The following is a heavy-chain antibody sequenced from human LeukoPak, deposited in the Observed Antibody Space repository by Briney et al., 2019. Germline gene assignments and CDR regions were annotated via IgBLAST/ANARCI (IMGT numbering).Heavy chain of an antibody. V-gene: IGHV3-23*01. CDR3: AKGLRYGSGVTCYKDNY. Sequence: GGSLRLSCAASGFTFSSYAMSWVRQAPGKGLEWVSTISGSGGSTYYADSVKGRFTLSRDNSKNTLYLQMNSLRAEDSGVYYCAKGLRYGSGVTCYKDNYWGQGTLVTVSS. CDR1: GFTFSSYA. D-gene: IGHD2-15*01. J-gene: IGHJ4*02. CDR2: ISGSGGST.